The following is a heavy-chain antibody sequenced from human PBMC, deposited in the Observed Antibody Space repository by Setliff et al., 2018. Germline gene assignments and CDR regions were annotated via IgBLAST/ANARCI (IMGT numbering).Heavy chain of an antibody. D-gene: IGHD3-3*01. V-gene: IGHV4-39*02. Sequence: PSETLSLTCTVSGGSISSYYWGWIRQPPGKGLEWIAAINNSGSTSFNPSLKSRVTISVDKSKSQFSLKLSSVTAADTAVYYCARDQYNFWSGYFYESSWFDPWGQGTLVTVSS. CDR3: ARDQYNFWSGYFYESSWFDP. J-gene: IGHJ5*02. CDR2: INNSGST. CDR1: GGSISSYY.